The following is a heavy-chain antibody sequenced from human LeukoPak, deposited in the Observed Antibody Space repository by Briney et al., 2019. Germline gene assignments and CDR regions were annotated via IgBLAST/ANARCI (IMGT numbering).Heavy chain of an antibody. CDR3: ARERVEYGSLFDY. Sequence: SETLSLTCTVSGASITSYYWSWIRQPPGKALEWIGYIYYSGSTNYNPSLKSRVTMSVDTSKNQFSLKLRSVTAADTAVYYCARERVEYGSLFDYWGQGTLVTVSS. CDR1: GASITSYY. D-gene: IGHD2-8*02. V-gene: IGHV4-59*01. J-gene: IGHJ4*02. CDR2: IYYSGST.